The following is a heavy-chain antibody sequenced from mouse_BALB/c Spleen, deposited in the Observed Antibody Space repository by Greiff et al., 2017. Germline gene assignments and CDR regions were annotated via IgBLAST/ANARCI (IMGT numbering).Heavy chain of an antibody. V-gene: IGHV5-6-3*01. D-gene: IGHD4-1*01. J-gene: IGHJ3*01. CDR1: GFTFSSYG. Sequence: EVKLVESGGGLVQPGVSLKLSCAASGFTFSSYGMSWVRQTPDKRLELVATINSNGGSTYYPDSVKGRFTISRDNAKNTLYLQMSSLKSEDTAMYYCATGIAYWGQGTLVTVSA. CDR2: INSNGGST. CDR3: ATGIAY.